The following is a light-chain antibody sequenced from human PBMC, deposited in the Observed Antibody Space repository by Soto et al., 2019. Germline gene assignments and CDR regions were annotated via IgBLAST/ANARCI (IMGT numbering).Light chain of an antibody. Sequence: QSVLTQPPSASGTPGQRVTISCSGSSSNIGSNTVNWYQQLPGTAPKLLIYSNNQRPSGVPDRFSGSKSGTSASLAISGFQSEDEDDYYCAAWDDSLNGPVFGGGTKLTVL. J-gene: IGLJ2*01. CDR3: AAWDDSLNGPV. V-gene: IGLV1-44*01. CDR1: SSNIGSNT. CDR2: SNN.